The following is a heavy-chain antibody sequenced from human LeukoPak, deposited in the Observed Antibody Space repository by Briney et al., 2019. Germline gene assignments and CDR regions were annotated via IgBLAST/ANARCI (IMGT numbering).Heavy chain of an antibody. V-gene: IGHV3-21*01. J-gene: IGHJ4*02. Sequence: GGSLRLSCAASGFTFSSYSMNWVRQAPGKGLEWVSSISSSSSYIYYADSVKGRFAISRDNAKNSLYLQMNSLRAEDTAVYYCARDAVLIGLDYWGRGTLVTVSS. CDR2: ISSSSSYI. CDR1: GFTFSSYS. CDR3: ARDAVLIGLDY.